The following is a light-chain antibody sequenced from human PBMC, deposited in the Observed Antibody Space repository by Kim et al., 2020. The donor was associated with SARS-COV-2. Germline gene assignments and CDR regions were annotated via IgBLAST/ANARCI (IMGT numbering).Light chain of an antibody. CDR3: QQYNDWPRT. CDR1: QSASNN. V-gene: IGKV3D-15*01. Sequence: VSPGERVTLSGRASQSASNNVAWYYQTSGQAPRVLIYGATTRATGIPARFSGRGFGTEFTLTINRLQSEDFAVYYCQQYNDWPRTFGQGTKVDIK. J-gene: IGKJ1*01. CDR2: GAT.